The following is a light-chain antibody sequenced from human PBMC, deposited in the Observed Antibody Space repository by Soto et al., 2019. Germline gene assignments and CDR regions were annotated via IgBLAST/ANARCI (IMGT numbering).Light chain of an antibody. CDR1: QGISSY. Sequence: IQLTQSPSSLSASVGDRVTITCRASQGISSYLAWYQQKPGKAPKLLIYGASTLEGGVPFRFSGSGSGTDFTLIISSVQPEDFGTYYWQQLNTYPITFGQGTRLEIK. CDR2: GAS. V-gene: IGKV1-9*01. CDR3: QQLNTYPIT. J-gene: IGKJ5*01.